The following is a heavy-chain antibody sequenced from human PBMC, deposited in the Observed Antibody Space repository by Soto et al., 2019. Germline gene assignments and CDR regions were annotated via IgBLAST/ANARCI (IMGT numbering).Heavy chain of an antibody. V-gene: IGHV3-30*18. CDR2: ISYDGSNK. CDR3: AKVPAGGAAASGEYGMDV. J-gene: IGHJ6*02. D-gene: IGHD6-13*01. Sequence: GGSLRLSCAASGFTFGNYWMHWVRQAPGKGLEWVAVISYDGSNKYYADSVKGRFTISRDNSKNTLYLQMNSLRAEDTAVYYCAKVPAGGAAASGEYGMDVWGQGTTVTVSS. CDR1: GFTFGNYW.